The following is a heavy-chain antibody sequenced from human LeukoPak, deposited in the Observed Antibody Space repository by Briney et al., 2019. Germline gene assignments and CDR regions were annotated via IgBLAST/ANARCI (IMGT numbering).Heavy chain of an antibody. CDR3: ARGYCSGGSCFDY. D-gene: IGHD2-15*01. CDR1: GFTFDDYT. CDR2: ISWDGGST. V-gene: IGHV3-43*01. Sequence: GGSLRLSCAASGFTFDDYTMHWVRQAPGKGLEWVSLISWDGGSTYYADSVKGRFTISRDNAKNSLYLQMNSLRAEDTAVYYCARGYCSGGSCFDYWGQGTLVTVSS. J-gene: IGHJ4*02.